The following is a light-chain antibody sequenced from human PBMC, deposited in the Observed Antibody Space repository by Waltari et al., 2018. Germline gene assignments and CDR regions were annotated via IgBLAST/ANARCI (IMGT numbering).Light chain of an antibody. Sequence: DIKMTQSPSTLSASVGDRVTITCRASQNINTWLAWHQQKPGKDPKLLIYKASSLESGVPSRFSGSGSGTEFTLTISSLQPDDFATYYCLQYNGEPRTFGQCTKVEVK. CDR3: LQYNGEPRT. J-gene: IGKJ1*01. CDR2: KAS. CDR1: QNINTW. V-gene: IGKV1-5*03.